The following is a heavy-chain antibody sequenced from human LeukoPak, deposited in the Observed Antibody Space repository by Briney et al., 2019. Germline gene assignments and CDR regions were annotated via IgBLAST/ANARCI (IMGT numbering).Heavy chain of an antibody. J-gene: IGHJ4*02. Sequence: PGGSLRLSCAASGFTFSSYWMSWVRQAPGKGLEWVSAISGSGGSTYYADSVKGRFTISRDNSKNTLYLQMNSLRAEDTAVYYRAKDLFTIAVARYFDYWGQGPLVPVSS. D-gene: IGHD6-19*01. CDR3: AKDLFTIAVARYFDY. V-gene: IGHV3-23*01. CDR2: ISGSGGST. CDR1: GFTFSSYW.